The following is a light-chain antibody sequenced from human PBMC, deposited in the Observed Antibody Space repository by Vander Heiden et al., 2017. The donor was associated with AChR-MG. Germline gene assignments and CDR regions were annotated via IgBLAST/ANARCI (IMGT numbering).Light chain of an antibody. CDR1: QSLGSGY. Sequence: DIVLTQSPDTLSLSPWEGATLSCRASQSLGSGYLAWYQQKPGQAPRLIIFGASTRAAGIPDRFSGGGSGTDFTLTISRLEPDDFAVYYCQQYGTSPPYTFGQGTKLEIK. CDR3: QQYGTSPPYT. J-gene: IGKJ2*01. CDR2: GAS. V-gene: IGKV3-20*01.